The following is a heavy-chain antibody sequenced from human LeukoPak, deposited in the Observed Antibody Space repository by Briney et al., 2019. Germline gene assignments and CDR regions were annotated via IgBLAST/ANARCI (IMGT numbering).Heavy chain of an antibody. Sequence: GASVKVSCKASGYTFTSYYMHWVRQAPGQGLEWMGIINPSGGSTSYAQKLQGRVTMTTDTSTSTAYMELRSLRSDDTAVYYCARDFIAAYWGQGTLVTVSS. CDR1: GYTFTSYY. CDR3: ARDFIAAY. V-gene: IGHV1-46*01. CDR2: INPSGGST. J-gene: IGHJ4*02. D-gene: IGHD6-13*01.